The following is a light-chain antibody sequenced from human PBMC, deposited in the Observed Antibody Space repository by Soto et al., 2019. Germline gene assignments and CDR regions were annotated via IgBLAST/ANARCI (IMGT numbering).Light chain of an antibody. J-gene: IGLJ3*02. V-gene: IGLV2-14*01. CDR2: EVN. CDR3: SSYTSSSTRV. CDR1: SSDVGGYNY. Sequence: QSVLTQPASVSGSPGQSITISCTGTSSDVGGYNYVSWYQKHPGKAPKLMIYEVNNRPSGVSNRFSGSKSGNTASLTISGLQAEDEADYYCSSYTSSSTRVFGGGTKLTVL.